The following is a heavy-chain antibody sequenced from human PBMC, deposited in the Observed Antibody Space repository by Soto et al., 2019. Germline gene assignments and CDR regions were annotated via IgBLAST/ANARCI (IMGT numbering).Heavy chain of an antibody. J-gene: IGHJ4*02. CDR1: GGSISSYY. V-gene: IGHV4-59*01. Sequence: SETLSLTCTVSGGSISSYYWSWIRQPPGKGLEWIGYIYYSGSTNYNPSLKSRVTISVDTSKNQFSLKLSSVTAADTAVYYCARGQDSSGYYEYYFDYWGQGTLVTVSS. D-gene: IGHD3-22*01. CDR2: IYYSGST. CDR3: ARGQDSSGYYEYYFDY.